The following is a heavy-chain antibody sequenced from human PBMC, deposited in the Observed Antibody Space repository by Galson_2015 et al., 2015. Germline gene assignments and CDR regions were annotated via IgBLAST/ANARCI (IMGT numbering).Heavy chain of an antibody. CDR1: GFTVSSNY. J-gene: IGHJ3*02. CDR2: IYSGGST. D-gene: IGHD2-2*01. CDR3: ARDCSSTSCYHAFDI. V-gene: IGHV3-66*01. Sequence: SLRLSCAASGFTVSSNYMSWVRQAPGKGLEWVSVIYSGGSTYYADSVQGRFTISRDNSKNTLYLQMNSLRAEDTAVYYCARDCSSTSCYHAFDIWGQGTMVTVSS.